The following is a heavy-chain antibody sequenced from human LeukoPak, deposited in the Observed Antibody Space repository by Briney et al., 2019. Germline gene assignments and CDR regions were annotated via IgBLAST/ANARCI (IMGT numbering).Heavy chain of an antibody. D-gene: IGHD4-17*01. CDR1: GDPISRGDYY. V-gene: IGHV4-30-4*08. Sequence: SHPRGLTCTFPGDPISRGDYYWSWIRQPPGKGPEWIGYIYYSGSTYYNPSLKGRVTISVDTSKNQFSLKLSSVTAADTAVYYCAREITTVTTDLFDYWGQGTLVTVSS. CDR2: IYYSGST. CDR3: AREITTVTTDLFDY. J-gene: IGHJ4*02.